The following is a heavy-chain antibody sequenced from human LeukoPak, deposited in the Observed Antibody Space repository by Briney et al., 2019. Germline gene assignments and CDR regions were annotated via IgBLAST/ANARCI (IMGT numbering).Heavy chain of an antibody. CDR3: AKDLTPSQDYYYYYYGMDV. CDR1: GDSVSSNSAA. V-gene: IGHV6-1*01. CDR2: TYYRSKWYN. J-gene: IGHJ6*02. Sequence: SQTLSLTCAISGDSVSSNSAAWNWIRQSPSRGLEWLGRTYYRSKWYNDYAVSVKGRITINPDTSKNQFSLQLNSVTPEDTAVYYCAKDLTPSQDYYYYYYGMDVWGQGTTVTVSS.